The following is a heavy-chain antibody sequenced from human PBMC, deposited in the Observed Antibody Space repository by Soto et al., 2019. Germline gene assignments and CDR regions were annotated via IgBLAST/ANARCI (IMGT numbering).Heavy chain of an antibody. Sequence: EVQLVESGGGLVQPGGSLRLSCAASGFTLSSYSMNWVRQAPGKGLEWVSYISSSSSTTYYADSVKGRFTISRDSAKNALYLQMNSLRAEDTAVYYCAIEGDSSGWYNWFDPWGQGTLVTVSS. D-gene: IGHD3-22*01. CDR1: GFTLSSYS. V-gene: IGHV3-48*01. J-gene: IGHJ5*02. CDR3: AIEGDSSGWYNWFDP. CDR2: ISSSSSTT.